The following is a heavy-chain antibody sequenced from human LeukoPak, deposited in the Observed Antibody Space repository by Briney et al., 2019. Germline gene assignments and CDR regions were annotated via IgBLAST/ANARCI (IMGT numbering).Heavy chain of an antibody. J-gene: IGHJ5*02. CDR1: GGSFSGYY. CDR3: ARGQYQLLPGNWFDP. CDR2: INHSGST. V-gene: IGHV4-34*01. D-gene: IGHD2-2*01. Sequence: SETLSLTCAVYGGSFSGYYWSWIRQPPGKGLEWIGEINHSGSTTYNPSLKSRVTISVDTSKNQFSLKLSSVTAADTAVYYCARGQYQLLPGNWFDPWGQGTLVTVSS.